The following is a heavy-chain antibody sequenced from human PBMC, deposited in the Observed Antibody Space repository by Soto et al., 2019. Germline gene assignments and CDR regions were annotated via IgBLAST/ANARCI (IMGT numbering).Heavy chain of an antibody. CDR2: TYYRSKWSN. V-gene: IGHV6-1*01. CDR3: AGVPWFRGMDV. Sequence: PSQTLSLTCAISGDSVSSDSAAWIWIRQSPSRGLEWLGRTYYRSKWSNDYALSVKSRITINPDTSKNHFSLQLYSVTPEDTAVYYCAGVPWFRGMDVWGQGTTVTVSS. CDR1: GDSVSSDSAA. D-gene: IGHD3-10*01. J-gene: IGHJ6*02.